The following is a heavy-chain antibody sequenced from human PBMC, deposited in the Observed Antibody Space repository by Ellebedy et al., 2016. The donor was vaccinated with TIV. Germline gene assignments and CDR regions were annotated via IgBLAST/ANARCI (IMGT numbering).Heavy chain of an antibody. CDR1: GFTFSSYG. Sequence: GESLKISCAASGFTFSSYGIHWVRQAPGKGLEWVAVISYDGSNEHSTDSVKGRFTISRDNSKNTLYLQMNSLGADDTGIYYCAKDGATGTTGGMDVWGQGTTVTVSS. CDR2: ISYDGSNE. D-gene: IGHD1-1*01. J-gene: IGHJ6*02. CDR3: AKDGATGTTGGMDV. V-gene: IGHV3-30*18.